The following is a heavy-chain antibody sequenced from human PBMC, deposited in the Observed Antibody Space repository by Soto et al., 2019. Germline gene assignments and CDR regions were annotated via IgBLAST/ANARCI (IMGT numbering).Heavy chain of an antibody. CDR3: ARDSIVVVPAAMPLDY. CDR1: GYTFTSYG. D-gene: IGHD2-2*01. CDR2: ISAYNGNT. J-gene: IGHJ4*02. Sequence: ASVKVSCKASGYTFTSYGISWVRQAPGQGLEWMGWISAYNGNTNYAQKLQGRVIMTTDTSTSTAYMELRSLRSDDTAVYYCARDSIVVVPAAMPLDYWGQGTLVTVSS. V-gene: IGHV1-18*01.